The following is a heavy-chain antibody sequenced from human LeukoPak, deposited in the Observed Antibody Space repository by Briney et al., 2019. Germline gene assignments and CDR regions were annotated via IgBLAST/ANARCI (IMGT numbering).Heavy chain of an antibody. J-gene: IGHJ4*01. CDR2: INHSGST. CDR1: GGSFSGYY. Sequence: SETLSLTCAVYGGSFSGYYWSWIRQPPGKGLEWIGEINHSGSTNYNPSLKSRVTISVDTSKNQFSLKLSSVTAADTAVYYCARMANSRYSSGWFKFDYWGHGTLVTVSS. CDR3: ARMANSRYSSGWFKFDY. D-gene: IGHD6-19*01. V-gene: IGHV4-34*01.